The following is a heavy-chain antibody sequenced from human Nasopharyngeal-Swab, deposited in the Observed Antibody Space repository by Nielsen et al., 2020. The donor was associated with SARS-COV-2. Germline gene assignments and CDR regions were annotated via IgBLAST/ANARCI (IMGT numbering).Heavy chain of an antibody. D-gene: IGHD6-19*01. J-gene: IGHJ6*02. V-gene: IGHV3-23*01. CDR2: ISGSGGST. CDR1: GFTFSSYA. Sequence: GESLKISCAASGFTFSSYAMSWVRHAPGNGLEWVSAISGSGGSTYYADSVKGRFTISRDNSKNTLYLQMNSLRAEDTAVYYCAKDDRRSQWLVDYYYGMDVWGQGTTVTVSS. CDR3: AKDDRRSQWLVDYYYGMDV.